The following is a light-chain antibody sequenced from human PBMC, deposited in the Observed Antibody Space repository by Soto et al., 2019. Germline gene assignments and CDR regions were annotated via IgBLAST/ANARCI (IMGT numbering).Light chain of an antibody. Sequence: DIVMTQSPLSLPVTPGEPASIPCRSSQSLLHSHGNNYSDWYLQKPGQSPQLLLYLASNRASGVPDRFSGSGSGTDFTLKISRVEAEDVGVYYCMQALQTPITFGQGTRLEIK. CDR2: LAS. CDR1: QSLLHSHGNNY. V-gene: IGKV2-28*01. CDR3: MQALQTPIT. J-gene: IGKJ5*01.